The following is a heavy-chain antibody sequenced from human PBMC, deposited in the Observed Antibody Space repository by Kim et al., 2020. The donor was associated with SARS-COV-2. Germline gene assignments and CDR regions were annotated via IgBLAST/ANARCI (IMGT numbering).Heavy chain of an antibody. D-gene: IGHD6-19*01. J-gene: IGHJ4*02. V-gene: IGHV3-9*01. CDR3: TKDISSGWSTLYYVDY. Sequence: DSVKGRFTISRDNAKNSLYLQMNSLIAEDTALFYCTKDISSGWSTLYYVDYWGQGTLVTISS.